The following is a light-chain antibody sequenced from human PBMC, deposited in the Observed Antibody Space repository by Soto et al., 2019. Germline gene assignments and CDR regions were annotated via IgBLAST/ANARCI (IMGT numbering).Light chain of an antibody. V-gene: IGLV1-44*01. Sequence: QSVLTQPPSASGTPGQRVTISCSGGDSNIGSNPVYWYQQLPGTAPKLVIHTNDQRPSGVPDRFSGSKSGTSATLGITGFQTGDEADYYCGSWDSSLSAYVFGTGTKLTVL. CDR2: TND. J-gene: IGLJ1*01. CDR1: DSNIGSNP. CDR3: GSWDSSLSAYV.